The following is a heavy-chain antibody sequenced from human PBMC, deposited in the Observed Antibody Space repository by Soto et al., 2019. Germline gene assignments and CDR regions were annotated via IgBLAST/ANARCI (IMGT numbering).Heavy chain of an antibody. CDR3: AREAAAGTISDYYYYYGMDV. Sequence: ASVKVSCKASGYTFTGYYMHWVRQAPGQGLEWMGWINPNSGGTNYAQKFQGRVTMTRDTSISTACMELSRLRSDDTAVYYCAREAAAGTISDYYYYYGMDVWGQGTTVTVSS. CDR1: GYTFTGYY. J-gene: IGHJ6*02. D-gene: IGHD6-13*01. CDR2: INPNSGGT. V-gene: IGHV1-2*02.